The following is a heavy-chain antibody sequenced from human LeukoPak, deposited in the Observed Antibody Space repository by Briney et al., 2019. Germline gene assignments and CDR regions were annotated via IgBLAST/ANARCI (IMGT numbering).Heavy chain of an antibody. CDR3: ARVFGQQPPNY. CDR1: GFTFSSYT. Sequence: GGSLRLSCAASGFTFSSYTINWVRQAPGKGLEWVSSISSSSNYIYYADSVKGRFTISRDNAKSSLHLQMNSLRAEDTAVYYCARVFGQQPPNYWGQGTPVTVSS. CDR2: ISSSSNYI. J-gene: IGHJ4*02. D-gene: IGHD6-13*01. V-gene: IGHV3-21*01.